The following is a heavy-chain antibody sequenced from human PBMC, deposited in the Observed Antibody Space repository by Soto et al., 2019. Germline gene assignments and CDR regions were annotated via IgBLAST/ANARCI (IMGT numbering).Heavy chain of an antibody. CDR3: ARSKATVHDALDI. CDR2: IYHSGST. V-gene: IGHV4-38-2*01. D-gene: IGHD4-17*01. Sequence: SATLSLTCAVSGYSNSSGYNWGWIRQAPGKGLECIGSIYHSGSTYYNPSLKSRVTISVDRSKNQFSLKLSSVTAADTAVYYCARSKATVHDALDIWGQGTMVTVAS. J-gene: IGHJ3*02. CDR1: GYSNSSGYN.